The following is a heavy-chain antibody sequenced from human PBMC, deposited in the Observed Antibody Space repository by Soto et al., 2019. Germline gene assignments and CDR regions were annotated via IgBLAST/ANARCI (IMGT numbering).Heavy chain of an antibody. CDR2: ISGSGGST. CDR1: GFTFSSYG. J-gene: IGHJ4*02. CDR3: ATHHYDSSGYYYSTFDY. Sequence: LRLSCVVSGFTFSSYGMSWVRQAPGKGLEWVSAISGSGGSTYYADSVKGRFTISRDKAKNTLILQMNSLRAEDTAVYYCATHHYDSSGYYYSTFDYWGQGTLVTVSS. D-gene: IGHD3-22*01. V-gene: IGHV3-23*01.